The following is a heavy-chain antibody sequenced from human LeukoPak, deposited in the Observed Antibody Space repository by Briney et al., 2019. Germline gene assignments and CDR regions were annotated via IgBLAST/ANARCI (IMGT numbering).Heavy chain of an antibody. CDR2: ISSRSSYI. CDR3: AKDYLLYCSSTSCHPGY. CDR1: GFTFSSYD. J-gene: IGHJ4*02. V-gene: IGHV3-21*01. D-gene: IGHD2-2*01. Sequence: GGSLRLSCAASGFTFSSYDMNWVRQAPGKGLEWVSSISSRSSYIYYADSVKGRFTISRDNAKNSLYLQMNSLRAEDTAVYYCAKDYLLYCSSTSCHPGYWGQGTLVTVSS.